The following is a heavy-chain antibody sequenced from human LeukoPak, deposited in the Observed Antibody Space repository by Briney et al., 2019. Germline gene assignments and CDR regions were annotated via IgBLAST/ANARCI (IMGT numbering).Heavy chain of an antibody. V-gene: IGHV3-11*01. Sequence: GGSLRLSCAASGFTFSDYNMRWIRQAPGKGLEWVSSISRSGSTKYYADSVKGRFTISRDNAKNSLFLQMNSLRAEDTAVYYCARRAGGYSHPYDYWGQGILVTVSS. CDR3: ARRAGGYSHPYDY. CDR1: GFTFSDYN. J-gene: IGHJ4*02. D-gene: IGHD4-23*01. CDR2: ISRSGSTK.